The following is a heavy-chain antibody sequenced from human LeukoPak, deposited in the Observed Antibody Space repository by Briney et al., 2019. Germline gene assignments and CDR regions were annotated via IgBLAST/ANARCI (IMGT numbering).Heavy chain of an antibody. CDR1: GYTFTGYG. CDR3: ARGAVAGENWFDP. D-gene: IGHD6-19*01. CDR2: ISAYNGNT. Sequence: ASVKVTCKASGYTFTGYGNSWVRQAPGQGLEWMGWISAYNGNTNYAQKLQGRVTMTTDTSTSTAYMELRSLRSDDTAVYYCARGAVAGENWFDPWGQGTLVTVSS. J-gene: IGHJ5*02. V-gene: IGHV1-18*01.